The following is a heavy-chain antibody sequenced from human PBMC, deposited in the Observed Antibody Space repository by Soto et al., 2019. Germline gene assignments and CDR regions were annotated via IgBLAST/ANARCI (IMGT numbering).Heavy chain of an antibody. V-gene: IGHV4-59*12. CDR2: IYYSGST. CDR1: GGSISSYY. CDR3: ARRTNYYDSSGAPTYYFDY. D-gene: IGHD3-22*01. J-gene: IGHJ4*02. Sequence: SDTLSLTCTVSGGSISSYYWSWIRQPPGKGLEWIGYIYYSGSTYYNPSLKSRVTISVDTSKNQFSLKLSSVTAADTAVYYCARRTNYYDSSGAPTYYFDYWGQGTLVTAPQ.